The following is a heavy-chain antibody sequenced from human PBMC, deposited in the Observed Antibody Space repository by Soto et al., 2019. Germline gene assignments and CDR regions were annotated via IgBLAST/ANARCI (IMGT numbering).Heavy chain of an antibody. D-gene: IGHD3-16*01. V-gene: IGHV4-59*01. CDR1: GGSISSYY. J-gene: IGHJ3*02. CDR3: ARIFGGWVNSMDALDI. Sequence: PSETLSLTCTVSGGSISSYYWSWIRQPPGKGLEWIGYIYYSGSTNYNPSLKSRVTISVDTSKNQFSLKLSSVTAADTAVYYCARIFGGWVNSMDALDIWGQGTTVPVSS. CDR2: IYYSGST.